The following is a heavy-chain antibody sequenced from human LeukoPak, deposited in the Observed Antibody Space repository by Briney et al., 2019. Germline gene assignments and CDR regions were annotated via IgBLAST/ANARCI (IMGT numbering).Heavy chain of an antibody. CDR2: IYYSGST. D-gene: IGHD3-10*01. CDR3: ARGEYGEFDY. Sequence: TSETLSLTRTVSGGSISIYYWSWIRQPPAKGLEWIGYIYYSGSTNYNPSLKSRVTISVDTSKNQFSLKLSSVTAADTAVYYCARGEYGEFDYWGQGTLVTVSS. J-gene: IGHJ4*02. V-gene: IGHV4-59*01. CDR1: GGSISIYY.